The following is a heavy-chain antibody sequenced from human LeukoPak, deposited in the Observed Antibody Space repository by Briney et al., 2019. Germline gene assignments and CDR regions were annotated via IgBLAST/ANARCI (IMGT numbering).Heavy chain of an antibody. CDR1: GFTFSSYA. Sequence: GGSLRLSCAASGFTFSSYAMHWVRQAPGKGLEWVAVISYDGSNKYYADSVKGRFTISRDNSKNTLYLQMNSQRAEDTAVYYCARDWGYYYYYGMDVWGQGTTVTVSS. CDR3: ARDWGYYYYYGMDV. D-gene: IGHD3-16*01. J-gene: IGHJ6*02. V-gene: IGHV3-30*04. CDR2: ISYDGSNK.